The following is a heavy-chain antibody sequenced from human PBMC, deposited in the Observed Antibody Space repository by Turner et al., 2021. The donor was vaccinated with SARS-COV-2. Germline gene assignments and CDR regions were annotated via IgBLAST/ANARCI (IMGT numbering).Heavy chain of an antibody. D-gene: IGHD6-25*01. CDR2: ISSDGSNK. CDR3: AKCGYQYYHYYYMDV. Sequence: QVQLVESGGGVVQPWRSLRLSCAASGFTFSSYGMHWVRQAPGKGLEWMAVISSDGSNKYYADSVKGRFTISRDNSKNTLYLQMSSLRAEDTAVYYCAKCGYQYYHYYYMDVWGKGTTVTVSS. J-gene: IGHJ6*03. V-gene: IGHV3-30*18. CDR1: GFTFSSYG.